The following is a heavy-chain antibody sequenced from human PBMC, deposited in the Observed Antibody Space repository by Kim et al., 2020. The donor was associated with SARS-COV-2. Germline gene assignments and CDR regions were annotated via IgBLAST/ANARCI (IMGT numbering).Heavy chain of an antibody. CDR3: AGSHWSRGAFDI. CDR1: GGSISSSSYY. V-gene: IGHV4-39*01. CDR2: IYYSGST. Sequence: SETLSLTCTVSGGSISSSSYYWGWIRQPPGKGLEWIGSIYYSGSTYYNPSLKSRVTISVDTSKNQFSLKLSSVTAADTAVYYCAGSHWSRGAFDIWGQGTMVTVSS. D-gene: IGHD1-1*01. J-gene: IGHJ3*02.